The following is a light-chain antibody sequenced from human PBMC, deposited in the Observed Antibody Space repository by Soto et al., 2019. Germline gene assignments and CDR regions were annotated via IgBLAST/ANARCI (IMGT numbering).Light chain of an antibody. CDR1: QSISSW. J-gene: IGKJ1*01. CDR3: QQYNSYCT. V-gene: IGKV1-5*01. CDR2: DAS. Sequence: DIQMIQSPSTLSASVGDRVTITCRASQSISSWLAWYQQKPGKAPKLLIYDASSLESGVPSRFSGSGSGTEFTLTISSLQPDDFATYYCQQYNSYCTFGQGTKVDIK.